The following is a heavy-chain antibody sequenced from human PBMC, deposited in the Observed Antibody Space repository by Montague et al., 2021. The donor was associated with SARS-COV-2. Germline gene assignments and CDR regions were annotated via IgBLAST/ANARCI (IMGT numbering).Heavy chain of an antibody. J-gene: IGHJ4*02. D-gene: IGHD3-22*01. CDR3: ARERLGYYDTSSYYIFDY. CDR1: GGSVSSGSYY. CDR2: IYYSGST. Sequence: SETLSLTCTVSGGSVSSGSYYWSWIRQPPGKGLEWIGYIYYSGSTNYNPSLKSRVTISVDTSKNQFSPKLSSVTAADTAVYYCARERLGYYDTSSYYIFDYWGQGTLVTVSS. V-gene: IGHV4-61*01.